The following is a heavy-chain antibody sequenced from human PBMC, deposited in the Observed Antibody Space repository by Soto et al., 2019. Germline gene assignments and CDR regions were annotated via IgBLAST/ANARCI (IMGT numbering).Heavy chain of an antibody. D-gene: IGHD6-13*01. CDR2: IIPIFGTA. CDR1: GYTFTSYA. V-gene: IGHV1-69*13. Sequence: SVKVSCKASGYTFTSYAMHWVRQAPGQGLEWMGGIIPIFGTANYAQKFQGRVTITADESTSTAYMELSSLRSEDTAVYYCARAGSSSWYPKAFDIWGQGTMVTVSS. J-gene: IGHJ3*02. CDR3: ARAGSSSWYPKAFDI.